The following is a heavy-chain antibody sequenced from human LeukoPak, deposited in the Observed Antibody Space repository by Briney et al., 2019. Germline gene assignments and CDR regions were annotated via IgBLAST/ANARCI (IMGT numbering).Heavy chain of an antibody. CDR2: IRSDSSNQ. V-gene: IGHV3-30*02. CDR3: AKVPLSSSGWDREYYFDY. J-gene: IGHJ4*02. D-gene: IGHD6-19*01. CDR1: AFRFSSYG. Sequence: GGSLRLSCAASAFRFSSYGMHWVRQAPGKGPEWVAFIRSDSSNQYYADSVKGRFTISRDNSKNTLFLEMNSLRAEDTAVYYCAKVPLSSSGWDREYYFDYWGQGTLVTVSS.